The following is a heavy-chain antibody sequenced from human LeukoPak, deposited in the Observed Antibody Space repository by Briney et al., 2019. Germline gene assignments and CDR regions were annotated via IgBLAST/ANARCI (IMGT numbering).Heavy chain of an antibody. V-gene: IGHV1-8*01. Sequence: ASVKVSCKASRYTFTSYDINGVRQATGQGLEWMGWMNPNSGNTGYAQKFQGRVTMTRNTSISTAYMELSSLRSEDTAVYYCARGGDFWSGTDYWGQGTLVTVSS. J-gene: IGHJ4*02. CDR1: RYTFTSYD. D-gene: IGHD3-3*01. CDR2: MNPNSGNT. CDR3: ARGGDFWSGTDY.